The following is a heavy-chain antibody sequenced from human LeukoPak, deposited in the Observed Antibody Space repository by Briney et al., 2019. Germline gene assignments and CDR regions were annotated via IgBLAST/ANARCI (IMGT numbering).Heavy chain of an antibody. CDR2: TSYRSRWYN. CDR3: ARDPAGDLAFDI. J-gene: IGHJ3*02. D-gene: IGHD7-27*01. CDR1: GGSVSSNSAA. V-gene: IGHV6-1*01. Sequence: SQTPSLTCALSGGSVSSNSAAWNWIRQSPSGGLEWLGRTSYRSRWYNDFALSVKSRITINPDTTKNQFSLRLNSVTPEDTAVYYCARDPAGDLAFDIWGQGTMVTVSS.